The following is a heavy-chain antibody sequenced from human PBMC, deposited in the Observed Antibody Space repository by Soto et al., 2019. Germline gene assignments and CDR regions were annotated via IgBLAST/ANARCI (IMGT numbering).Heavy chain of an antibody. CDR1: GYTFTSYA. Sequence: ASVKVSCKASGYTFTSYAMHWVRQAPGQRLEWMGWINAGNGNTKYSQKFQGRVTITRDTSASTAYMELSSLRSEDTAVYYCARNSIVVVPAGMFWIWFDPWGQGTLVTVSS. CDR3: ARNSIVVVPAGMFWIWFDP. J-gene: IGHJ5*02. D-gene: IGHD2-2*01. V-gene: IGHV1-3*01. CDR2: INAGNGNT.